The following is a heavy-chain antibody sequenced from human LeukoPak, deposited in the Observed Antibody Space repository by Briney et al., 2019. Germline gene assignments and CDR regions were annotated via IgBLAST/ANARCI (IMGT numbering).Heavy chain of an antibody. V-gene: IGHV1-2*02. D-gene: IGHD3-10*01. Sequence: GASVKVSCKDSGYTLTGHYMHWLRQAPGQAREWMGWINPNSCGTNYAQKFQGRVTMTKDTSISPAYIEPSRQTYDGAAVCFCLRSATTMVQGVITPLGYWGQGTLVTVSS. J-gene: IGHJ4*02. CDR2: INPNSCGT. CDR3: LRSATTMVQGVITPLGY. CDR1: GYTLTGHY.